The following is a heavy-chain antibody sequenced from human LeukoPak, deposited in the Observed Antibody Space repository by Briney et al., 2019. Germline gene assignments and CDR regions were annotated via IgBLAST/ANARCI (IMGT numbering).Heavy chain of an antibody. Sequence: KPSETLSLTCTVSGGSITSYYWSWFRPPPGKGLEYIRYIFYSGSTNYSPSLKSRVTISLDTSKNQFSLMLSSVTAADTAVYYCARGLPGYSCGDDAFDFWGQGTVVIVS. D-gene: IGHD6-19*01. J-gene: IGHJ3*01. V-gene: IGHV4-59*01. CDR2: IFYSGST. CDR1: GGSITSYY. CDR3: ARGLPGYSCGDDAFDF.